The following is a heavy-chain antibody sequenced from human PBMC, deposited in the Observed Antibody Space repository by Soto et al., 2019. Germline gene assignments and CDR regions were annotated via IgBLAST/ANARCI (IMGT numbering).Heavy chain of an antibody. J-gene: IGHJ5*02. CDR1: GGSFSGYN. CDR3: ARAGRMGATIRWFDP. D-gene: IGHD1-26*01. Sequence: SETLSLTCAVYGGSFSGYNWSWIRQPPGKGLERIGEINHSGSTNYNPSNKSRVTITVDTSKNQFYLKLSSVTAADTAVYYCARAGRMGATIRWFDPWGQGTLVT. V-gene: IGHV4-34*01. CDR2: INHSGST.